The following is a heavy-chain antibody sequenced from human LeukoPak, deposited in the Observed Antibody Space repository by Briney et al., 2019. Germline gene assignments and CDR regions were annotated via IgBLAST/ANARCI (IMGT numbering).Heavy chain of an antibody. V-gene: IGHV1-69*05. CDR1: GGTFSSYA. CDR2: IIPIFGTA. CDR3: ARGHTAMASNWFDP. Sequence: SVKVSCKASGGTFSSYAISWVRQAPGHGLEWMGGIIPIFGTANYAQKFQGRVTITTDESTSTAYMELSSLRSEDTAVYYCARGHTAMASNWFDPWGQGTLVTVSS. J-gene: IGHJ5*02. D-gene: IGHD5-18*01.